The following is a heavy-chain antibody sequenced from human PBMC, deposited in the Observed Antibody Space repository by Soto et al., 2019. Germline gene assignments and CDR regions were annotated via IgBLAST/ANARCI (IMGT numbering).Heavy chain of an antibody. CDR2: IYYSGST. V-gene: IGHV4-31*03. D-gene: IGHD4-4*01. CDR1: GGSISSGGYY. CDR3: ARGIFGGLQYRHSYPGFNFDY. Sequence: TLSLTCTVSGGSISSGGYYWSWIRQHPGKGLEWIGYIYYSGSTYYNPSLKSRVTISVDTSKNQFSLKLSSVTAADTAVYYCARGIFGGLQYRHSYPGFNFDYWGQGTLVTVCS. J-gene: IGHJ4*02.